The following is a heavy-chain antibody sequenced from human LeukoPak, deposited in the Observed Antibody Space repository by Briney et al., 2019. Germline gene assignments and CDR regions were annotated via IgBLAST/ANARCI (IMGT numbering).Heavy chain of an antibody. Sequence: ASVKVSCKASGYTFAGYYMHWVRQAPGQGLEWMGIINPSGGSTSYAQKFQGRVTMTRDTSTSTVYMELSSLRSEDTAVYYCARDQSAARTQVPDAFDIWGQGTMVTVSS. CDR1: GYTFAGYY. J-gene: IGHJ3*02. V-gene: IGHV1-46*01. CDR2: INPSGGST. D-gene: IGHD6-13*01. CDR3: ARDQSAARTQVPDAFDI.